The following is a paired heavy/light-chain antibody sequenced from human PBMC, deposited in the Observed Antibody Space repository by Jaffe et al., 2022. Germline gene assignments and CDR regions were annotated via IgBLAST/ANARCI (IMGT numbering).Light chain of an antibody. Sequence: DIQMTQSPSTLSASVGDSVTITCRASQNIDDWLAWFQQKPGKAPKVLIYRASNLESGVPSRFSGSGSGTEFTLTITNLQPDDFASYYCQKYLGDEWTFGQGTKVEIK. J-gene: IGKJ1*01. CDR3: QKYLGDEWT. CDR2: RAS. CDR1: QNIDDW. V-gene: IGKV1-5*03.
Heavy chain of an antibody. D-gene: IGHD2-15*01. CDR1: GGSISSGSYH. CDR3: ATLIGGYGGRGS. J-gene: IGHJ5*02. Sequence: QVQLQESGPGLVKPSQALSLTCTVSGGSISSGSYHWSWIRQPAGKGLEWMGHIDTSGSTKYNVSLSSRVTISLDRSKNQFSLKLASVTAADTAVYYCATLIGGYGGRGSWGQGTLVTVSS. V-gene: IGHV4-61*02. CDR2: IDTSGST.